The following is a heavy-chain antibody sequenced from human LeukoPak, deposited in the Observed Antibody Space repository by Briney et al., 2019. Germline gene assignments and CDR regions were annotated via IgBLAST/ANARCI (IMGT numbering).Heavy chain of an antibody. D-gene: IGHD1-14*01. CDR2: ISYDGSNK. V-gene: IGHV3-30-3*01. J-gene: IGHJ4*02. CDR1: GFTFSSYA. CDR3: AKDITAYTSGYYFDY. Sequence: PGGSLRLSCAASGFTFSSYAMHWVRQAPGKGLEWVAVISYDGSNKYYADSVKGRFTISRDNSKNTLYLQMNSLRAEDTAVYYCAKDITAYTSGYYFDYWGQGTLVTVSS.